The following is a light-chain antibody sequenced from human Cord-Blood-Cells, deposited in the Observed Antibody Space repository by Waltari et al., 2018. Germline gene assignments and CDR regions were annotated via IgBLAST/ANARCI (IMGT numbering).Light chain of an antibody. CDR2: EVS. CDR3: SSYTSSSTLVYV. Sequence: QSALTQPASVSGSPGQSLTLSCPGTSSTVGGYNFSSWYQQHPGKAPKLMIYEVSNRPSGVSNRFSGSKSGNTASLTISGLQAEDEADYYCSSYTSSSTLVYVFGTGTKVTVL. V-gene: IGLV2-14*01. J-gene: IGLJ1*01. CDR1: SSTVGGYNF.